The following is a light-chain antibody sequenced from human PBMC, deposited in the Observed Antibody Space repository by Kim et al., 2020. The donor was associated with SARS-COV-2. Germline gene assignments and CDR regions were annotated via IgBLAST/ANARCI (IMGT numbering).Light chain of an antibody. CDR3: QLWDTDTDHWV. CDR2: NDD. Sequence: APGKAARITGGGNAIGRKVVHWYRQKPGQAPVLVINNDDERPSGIPERFSGSNPGNTATLTIGRAEAGDEADYYCQLWDTDTDHWVFGGGTQLTVL. CDR1: AIGRKV. V-gene: IGLV3-21*04. J-gene: IGLJ3*02.